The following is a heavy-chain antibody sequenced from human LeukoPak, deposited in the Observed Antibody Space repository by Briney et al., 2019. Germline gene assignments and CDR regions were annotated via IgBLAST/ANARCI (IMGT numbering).Heavy chain of an antibody. V-gene: IGHV4-4*07. CDR1: GGSISSYF. D-gene: IGHD3-16*01. Sequence: PSETLSLTCIVSGGSISSYFWNWLRQPAGKGLEWIGKIYGGGSTTYNPSPNYNPSLKSRVTMSMDTSNNEFSLSLTSVTAADTAVYYCARDLGWGSPVAYWGQGILVTVSS. CDR3: ARDLGWGSPVAY. CDR2: IYGGGSTTYNPSP. J-gene: IGHJ4*02.